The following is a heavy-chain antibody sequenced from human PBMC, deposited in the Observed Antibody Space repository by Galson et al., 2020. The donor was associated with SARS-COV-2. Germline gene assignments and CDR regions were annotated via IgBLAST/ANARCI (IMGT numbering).Heavy chain of an antibody. V-gene: IGHV4-39*01. CDR1: GGSISSSSYY. Sequence: ETSETLSLTCTVSGGSISSSSYYWGWIRQPPGKGLEWIGSIYYSGSTYYNPSLKSRVTISVDTSKNQFSLKLSSVTAADTAVYYCAAPIVGATSGSYWYFDLWGRGTLVTVSS. CDR2: IYYSGST. CDR3: AAPIVGATSGSYWYFDL. J-gene: IGHJ2*01. D-gene: IGHD1-26*01.